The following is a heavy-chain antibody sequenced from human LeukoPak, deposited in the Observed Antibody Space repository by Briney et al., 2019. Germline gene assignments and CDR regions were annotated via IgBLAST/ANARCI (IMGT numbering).Heavy chain of an antibody. J-gene: IGHJ6*03. CDR1: GFTFSGSA. Sequence: PGGSLRLSCAASGFTFSGSAMHWVRQASGKGLEWVGRIRSKANSYATAYAASVKGRFTISRDDSKNTAYLQMNSLKAEDTAVYYCTRHGTGDLSYYYYYMDVWGKGTTVTVSS. CDR2: IRSKANSYAT. V-gene: IGHV3-73*01. D-gene: IGHD7-27*01. CDR3: TRHGTGDLSYYYYYMDV.